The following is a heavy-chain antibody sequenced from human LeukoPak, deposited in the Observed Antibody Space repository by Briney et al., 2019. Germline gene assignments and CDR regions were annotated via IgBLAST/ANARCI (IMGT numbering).Heavy chain of an antibody. J-gene: IGHJ3*02. Sequence: GGSLRLSCAASGFTFSSYWMHWVRQAPGKGLVWDSRINSDGSSTRNADSVKGRFTISRDNAKNTLYLQMNSLRAEDTAVYYCARDPHGGSGSDPHDAFDIWGQGTMVTVSS. CDR3: ARDPHGGSGSDPHDAFDI. CDR2: INSDGSST. D-gene: IGHD1-26*01. V-gene: IGHV3-74*01. CDR1: GFTFSSYW.